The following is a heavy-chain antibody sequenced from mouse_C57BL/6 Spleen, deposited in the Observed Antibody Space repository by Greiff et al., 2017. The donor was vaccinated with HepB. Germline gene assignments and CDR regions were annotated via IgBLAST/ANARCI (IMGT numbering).Heavy chain of an antibody. J-gene: IGHJ3*01. Sequence: EVKLVESGGGLVQPGGSLSLSCAASGFTFTDYYMSWVRQPPGKALEWLGFIRNKANGYTTEYSASVKGRFTISRDNSQSILYLQMNALRAEDSATYYCARSYYGSSPFAYWGQGTLVTVSA. CDR3: ARSYYGSSPFAY. D-gene: IGHD1-1*01. CDR2: IRNKANGYTT. V-gene: IGHV7-3*01. CDR1: GFTFTDYY.